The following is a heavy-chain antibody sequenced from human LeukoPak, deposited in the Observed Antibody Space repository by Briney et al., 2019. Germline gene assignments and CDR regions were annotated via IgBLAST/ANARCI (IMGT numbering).Heavy chain of an antibody. CDR1: GLTFSNVW. D-gene: IGHD2-2*01. V-gene: IGHV3-15*01. Sequence: GGSLRLSCAVSGLTFSNVWMSWVRQAPGKGLEWVGRIKSESIGGTTDYAAPVKGRFTISRDDSTNTWYLQMNSLKAEDTAVYYCTTNVSQTSCSDWGQGTLVTVSS. J-gene: IGHJ4*02. CDR2: IKSESIGGTT. CDR3: TTNVSQTSCSD.